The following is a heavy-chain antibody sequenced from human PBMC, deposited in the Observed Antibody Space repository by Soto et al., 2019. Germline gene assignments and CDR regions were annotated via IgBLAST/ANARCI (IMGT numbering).Heavy chain of an antibody. V-gene: IGHV1-69*12. J-gene: IGHJ4*02. Sequence: QVQLVQSGAEVKKPGSSVKVSCKASGGTFSSYAISWVRQAPGQGLEWMGGIIPIFGTANYAQKFQGRVTITADESTSTAYRELTSLRSEDTAVYYCAGGEHYYDSSGYSPFDYWGQGTLVTVSS. CDR3: AGGEHYYDSSGYSPFDY. CDR1: GGTFSSYA. CDR2: IIPIFGTA. D-gene: IGHD3-22*01.